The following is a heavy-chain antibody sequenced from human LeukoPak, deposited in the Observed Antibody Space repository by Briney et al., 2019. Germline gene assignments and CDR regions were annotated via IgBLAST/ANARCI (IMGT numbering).Heavy chain of an antibody. Sequence: GGSLRLSCAASGFTFSSYWMHWVRHAPGKGLMWVSGINTDGSSTMYADSVKGRFTISRDNAKNTLYLQMNSLRGEDTAVYHCYGGNAEHWGQGTLVTVSS. CDR2: INTDGSST. J-gene: IGHJ1*01. CDR3: YGGNAEH. V-gene: IGHV3-74*03. CDR1: GFTFSSYW. D-gene: IGHD4-23*01.